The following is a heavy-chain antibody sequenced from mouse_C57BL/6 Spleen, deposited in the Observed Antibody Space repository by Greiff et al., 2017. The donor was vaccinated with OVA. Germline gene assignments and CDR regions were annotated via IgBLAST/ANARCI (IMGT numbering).Heavy chain of an antibody. Sequence: EVQLVESGGGLVKPGGSLKLSCAASGFTFSSYAMSWVRQTPEKRLEWVATISDGGGYTSYPDNVKGRFTFTIDNAKNNLYLQMRHLKSEDTALCYCARGGNNGLYYAMDYGGQGTSGTVSS. J-gene: IGHJ4*01. D-gene: IGHD1-1*02. V-gene: IGHV5-4*01. CDR3: ARGGNNGLYYAMDY. CDR1: GFTFSSYA. CDR2: ISDGGGYT.